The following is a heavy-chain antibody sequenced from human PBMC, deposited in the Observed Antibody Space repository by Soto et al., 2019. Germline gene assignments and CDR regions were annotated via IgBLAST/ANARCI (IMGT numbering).Heavy chain of an antibody. D-gene: IGHD6-19*01. V-gene: IGHV1-69*02. CDR3: ARRIAVAAPTDIGWFAP. Sequence: QVQLVQSGAEVKKPGSSVKVSCKASGATFSSYTFAWMRQAPGQGLQWMGRLTPILGVANYAQKFQGRVTIPADTSARTVYLELRSLTSEDTAIYYCARRIAVAAPTDIGWFAPWGQGTLVTVSS. CDR2: LTPILGVA. CDR1: GATFSSYT. J-gene: IGHJ5*02.